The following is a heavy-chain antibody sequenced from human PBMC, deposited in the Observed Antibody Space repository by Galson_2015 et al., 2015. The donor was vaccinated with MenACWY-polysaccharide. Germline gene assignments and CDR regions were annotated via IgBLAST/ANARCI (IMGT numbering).Heavy chain of an antibody. D-gene: IGHD3-16*02. V-gene: IGHV1-18*01. CDR1: GYTVTNFG. CDR3: GRVQYCNISSCRYDFYYGVVV. Sequence: PVKVACKAMGYTVTNFGIRWVRQAPGRGLEWMGWINLKTHHRKYGQQVRGRASITEETSTRTAYMGLRRLTSDDTAIYYCGRVQYCNISSCRYDFYYGVVVCGQGTPVSASS. CDR2: INLKTHHR. J-gene: IGHJ6*02.